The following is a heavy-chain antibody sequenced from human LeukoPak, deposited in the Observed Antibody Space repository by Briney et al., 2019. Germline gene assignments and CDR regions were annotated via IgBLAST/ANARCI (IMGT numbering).Heavy chain of an antibody. D-gene: IGHD5-12*01. CDR2: INTNTGNP. V-gene: IGHV7-4-1*02. Sequence: GASVKVSCKASGYTFTSYAMNWVRQAPGQGLDWMGWINTNTGNPTYAQGFTGRFVFSLDTSVSTAYLQISSLKAEDTAVYYCARDYSGYDNHYYYYMDVWGKGTTVTVSS. CDR1: GYTFTSYA. J-gene: IGHJ6*03. CDR3: ARDYSGYDNHYYYYMDV.